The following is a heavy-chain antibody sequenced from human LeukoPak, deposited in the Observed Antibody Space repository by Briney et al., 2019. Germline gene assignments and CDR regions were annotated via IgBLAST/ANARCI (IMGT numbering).Heavy chain of an antibody. CDR3: ARGGGLPLPYFDY. D-gene: IGHD3-16*01. CDR1: GGSISSGGYY. V-gene: IGHV4-30-2*01. CDR2: IYHSGST. Sequence: SETLSLTCTVSGGSISSGGYYWSWIRQPPGKGLEWIGYIYHSGSTYYNPSLKSRVTISVDRSKNQFSLKLSSVTAADTAVYYCARGGGLPLPYFDYWGQGTLVTVSS. J-gene: IGHJ4*02.